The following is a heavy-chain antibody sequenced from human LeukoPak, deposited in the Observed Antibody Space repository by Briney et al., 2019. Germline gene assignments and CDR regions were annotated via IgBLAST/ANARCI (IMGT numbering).Heavy chain of an antibody. D-gene: IGHD2-2*01. J-gene: IGHJ3*02. CDR3: SREADQPLKMEDDAFDI. CDR2: INPNSGGT. Sequence: ASVKVSCKASGYTFTGYYMHWVRQAPGQGLEWMGRINPNSGGTNYAQKFQGRVTMTRDTSISTAYMEMSRLRSADTPVYYSSREADQPLKMEDDAFDIWGQGTMVTVSS. CDR1: GYTFTGYY. V-gene: IGHV1-2*06.